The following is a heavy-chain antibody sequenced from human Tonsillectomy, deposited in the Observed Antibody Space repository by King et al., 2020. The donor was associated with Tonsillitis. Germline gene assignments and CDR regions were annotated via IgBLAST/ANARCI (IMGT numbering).Heavy chain of an antibody. CDR3: AKEYPLTGAFDF. D-gene: IGHD2-2*01. Sequence: VQLVESGGTLVQPGGSLRLSCAASGFTFNSYAMNWVRQAPGKGLEWVSTITGGGGSTYYADSVKGRFTISRDNSKNTLYLQMDSLRAEDTAVYYCAKEYPLTGAFDFWGQGTMVTVSS. J-gene: IGHJ3*01. CDR1: GFTFNSYA. V-gene: IGHV3-23*04. CDR2: ITGGGGST.